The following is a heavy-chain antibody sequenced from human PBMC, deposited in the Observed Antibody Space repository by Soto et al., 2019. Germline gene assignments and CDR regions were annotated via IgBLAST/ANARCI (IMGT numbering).Heavy chain of an antibody. CDR2: IYYSGST. CDR1: GGSISSYY. Sequence: PSETLSLTCTVSGGSISSYYWSWIRQPPGKGLEWIGYIYYSGSTNYNPSLKSRVTISVDTSKNQFSLKLSSVTAADTAVYYCARFPYDILTGIDYWGQGTLVTVS. V-gene: IGHV4-59*01. CDR3: ARFPYDILTGIDY. J-gene: IGHJ4*02. D-gene: IGHD3-9*01.